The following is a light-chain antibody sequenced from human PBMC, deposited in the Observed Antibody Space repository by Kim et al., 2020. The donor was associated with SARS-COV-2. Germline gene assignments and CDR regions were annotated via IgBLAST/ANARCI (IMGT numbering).Light chain of an antibody. CDR2: FNN. V-gene: IGLV1-44*01. CDR1: SSNIGTNP. J-gene: IGLJ1*01. Sequence: QRVTITCSGSSSNIGTNPVYWYQLLPGTAPKVLIYFNNERPSGVPDRFSGSKSGTSASLAISGLQADDEADYYCAARDDSLNGYIFGSGTKVTVL. CDR3: AARDDSLNGYI.